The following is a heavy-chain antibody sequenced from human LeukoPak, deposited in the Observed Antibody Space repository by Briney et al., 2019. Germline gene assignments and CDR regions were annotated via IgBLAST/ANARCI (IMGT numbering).Heavy chain of an antibody. CDR2: INPNSGGT. CDR1: GYTFTGYY. D-gene: IGHD2-2*01. J-gene: IGHJ6*03. V-gene: IGHV1-2*04. Sequence: ASVKVSCKASGYTFTGYYMHWVRQAPGQGLEWMGWINPNSGGTNYAQKFQGWVTMTRDTSISTAYMELSRLRSDDTAVYYCARSKGVPAATTLNYYYYYMDVWGKGTTVTVSS. CDR3: ARSKGVPAATTLNYYYYYMDV.